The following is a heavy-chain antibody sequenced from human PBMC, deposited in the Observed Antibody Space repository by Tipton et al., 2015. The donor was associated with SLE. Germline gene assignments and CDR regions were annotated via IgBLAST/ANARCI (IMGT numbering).Heavy chain of an antibody. Sequence: QVQLVQSGAEVKKSGASVKVSCKASGYTFTGYYMHWVRQAPGQGLEWMGRIKPNSGGTNYAQKFQGRVTMTRDTSISTAYMELSSLRSEDTAVYYCARVKVVTGDAFDIWGQGTMVTVSS. CDR3: ARVKVVTGDAFDI. V-gene: IGHV1-2*06. J-gene: IGHJ3*02. CDR2: IKPNSGGT. CDR1: GYTFTGYY. D-gene: IGHD2-21*02.